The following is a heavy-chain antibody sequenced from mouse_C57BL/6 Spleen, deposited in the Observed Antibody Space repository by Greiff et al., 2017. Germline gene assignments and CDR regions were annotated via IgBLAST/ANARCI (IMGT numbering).Heavy chain of an antibody. D-gene: IGHD3-3*01. J-gene: IGHJ4*01. CDR1: GFSLTSYG. CDR2: IWSGGST. Sequence: VQRVESGPGLVQPSQSLSITCTVSGFSLTSYGVHWVRQSPGKGLEWLGVIWSGGSTDYNAAFISRLSISKDNSKSQVFFKMNSLQADDTAIYYCARNSLLGGQRYAMDYWGQGTSVTVSS. CDR3: ARNSLLGGQRYAMDY. V-gene: IGHV2-2*01.